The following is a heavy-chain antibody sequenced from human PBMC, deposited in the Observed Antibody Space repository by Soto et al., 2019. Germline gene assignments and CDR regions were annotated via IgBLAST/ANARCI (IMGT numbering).Heavy chain of an antibody. J-gene: IGHJ4*02. V-gene: IGHV3-48*02. Sequence: GSLRLSCAASGFTFSSYSMNWVRQAPGKGLEWVSYISSSSSTIYYADSVKGRFTISRDNAKNSLYLQMNSLRDEDTAVYYCARAAYSSSWYDLDYWGQGTLVTVSS. CDR1: GFTFSSYS. CDR2: ISSSSSTI. D-gene: IGHD6-13*01. CDR3: ARAAYSSSWYDLDY.